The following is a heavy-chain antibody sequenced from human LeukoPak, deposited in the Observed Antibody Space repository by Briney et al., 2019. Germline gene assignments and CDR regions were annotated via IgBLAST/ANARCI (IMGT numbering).Heavy chain of an antibody. V-gene: IGHV4-39*07. CDR3: ASFIAVAGTWVY. D-gene: IGHD6-19*01. J-gene: IGHJ4*02. CDR2: IYYSGST. Sequence: SETLSLTCTVSGGSISSSSYYWGWIRQPPGKGLEWIGSIYYSGSTYYNPSLKSRVTISVDTSKNQFSLKLSSVTAADTAVYYCASFIAVAGTWVYWDQGTLVTVSS. CDR1: GGSISSSSYY.